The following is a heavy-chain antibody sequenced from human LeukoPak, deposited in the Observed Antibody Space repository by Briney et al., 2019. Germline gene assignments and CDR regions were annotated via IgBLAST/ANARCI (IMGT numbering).Heavy chain of an antibody. D-gene: IGHD3-9*01. V-gene: IGHV3-23*01. J-gene: IGHJ2*01. CDR1: GFTFSSYA. Sequence: GGSLRLSCAASGFTFSSYAMSWVRQAPGKGLEWVSATSGSGGSTYYADSVKGRFTISRDNSKNTLYLQMNSLRAEDTAVYYCAKDSVNYDILTGYQNWYFDLWGRGTLVTVSS. CDR3: AKDSVNYDILTGYQNWYFDL. CDR2: TSGSGGST.